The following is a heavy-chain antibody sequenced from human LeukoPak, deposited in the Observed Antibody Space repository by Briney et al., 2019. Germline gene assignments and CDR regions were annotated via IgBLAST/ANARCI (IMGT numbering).Heavy chain of an antibody. J-gene: IGHJ5*02. CDR1: GGSFSGYY. CDR3: ARRPILLWFGEYPNRFGNWFDP. D-gene: IGHD3-10*01. CDR2: INHSGST. V-gene: IGHV4-34*01. Sequence: PSEALSLTCALYGGSFSGYYWSWIRQPPGKGLEWIGEINHSGSTNYNPSLKSRVTISVDTSKNQFSLKLSSVTAADTAVYYCARRPILLWFGEYPNRFGNWFDPWGQGTLVTVSS.